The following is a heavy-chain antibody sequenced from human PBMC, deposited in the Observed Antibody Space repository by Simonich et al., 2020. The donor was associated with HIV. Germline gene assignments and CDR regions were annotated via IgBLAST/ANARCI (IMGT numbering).Heavy chain of an antibody. CDR3: ARESPVRDGYNYYYFHYYMDV. CDR1: GGSFSGYH. Sequence: QVQLQQWGAGLLKPSETLSLTCAVYGGSFSGYHWSWIRQPPGTGLEWIGEINDSGSTNYNPSLESRGTISVDTAKNQFSLKLTSVTAADTALYYCARESPVRDGYNYYYFHYYMDVWGKGTTVTVSS. CDR2: INDSGST. J-gene: IGHJ6*03. D-gene: IGHD1-1*01. V-gene: IGHV4-34*01.